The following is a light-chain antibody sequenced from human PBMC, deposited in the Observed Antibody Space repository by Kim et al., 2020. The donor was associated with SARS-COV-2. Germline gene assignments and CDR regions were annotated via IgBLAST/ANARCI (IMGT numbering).Light chain of an antibody. V-gene: IGLV2-8*01. Sequence: STTISCTGTSSDIGGYNFVAWYQQHPGKAPKVMIYEVNKRPSGVPDRFSGSKSGNTASLTVSGLQAEDEADYYCSSYAGRQNLVFGGGTQLTVL. CDR3: SSYAGRQNLV. CDR1: SSDIGGYNF. J-gene: IGLJ2*01. CDR2: EVN.